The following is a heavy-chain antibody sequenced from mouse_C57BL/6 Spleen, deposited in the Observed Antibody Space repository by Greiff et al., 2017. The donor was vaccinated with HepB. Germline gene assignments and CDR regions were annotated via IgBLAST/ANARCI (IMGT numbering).Heavy chain of an antibody. D-gene: IGHD2-4*01. Sequence: VQLQQSGPELVKPGASVKISCKASGYTFTDYYMNWVKQSHGKSLEWIGDINPNNGGTSYNQKFKGKATLTVDKSSSTAYMELRSLTSEDSAVYYCARWSMITRYYAMDYWGQGTSVTVSS. CDR1: GYTFTDYY. V-gene: IGHV1-26*01. CDR3: ARWSMITRYYAMDY. CDR2: INPNNGGT. J-gene: IGHJ4*01.